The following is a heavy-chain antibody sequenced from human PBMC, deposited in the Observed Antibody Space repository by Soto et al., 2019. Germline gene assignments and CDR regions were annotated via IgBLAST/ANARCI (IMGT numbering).Heavy chain of an antibody. CDR3: ARAPPYDYIWGSYRLVYFDY. CDR2: IYYSGST. D-gene: IGHD3-16*02. Sequence: SETLSLTCTVSCGSISSYYWSWIRQPPGKGLEWIGYIYYSGSTNYNPSLKSRVTISVDTSKNQFSLKLSSVTAADTAVYYCARAPPYDYIWGSYRLVYFDYWGQGTLVTVSS. V-gene: IGHV4-59*01. CDR1: CGSISSYY. J-gene: IGHJ4*02.